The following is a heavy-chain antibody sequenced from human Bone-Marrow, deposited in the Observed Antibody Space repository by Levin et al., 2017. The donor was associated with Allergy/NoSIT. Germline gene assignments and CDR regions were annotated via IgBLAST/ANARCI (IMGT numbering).Heavy chain of an antibody. CDR3: ARDLYCSGGSCPDY. CDR2: ISYDGSNK. V-gene: IGHV3-30-3*01. J-gene: IGHJ4*02. Sequence: SCAASGFTFSSYAMHWVRQAPGKGLEWVAVISYDGSNKYYADSVKGRFTISRDNSKNTLYLQMNSLRAEDTAVYYCARDLYCSGGSCPDYWGQGTLVTVSS. D-gene: IGHD2-15*01. CDR1: GFTFSSYA.